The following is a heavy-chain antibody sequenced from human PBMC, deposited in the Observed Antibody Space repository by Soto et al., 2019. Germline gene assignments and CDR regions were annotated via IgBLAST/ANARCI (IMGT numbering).Heavy chain of an antibody. CDR2: IYYSGST. D-gene: IGHD5-18*01. Sequence: SETLSLTCTVSGCSISSGDYYWSWIRQHPGKGLEWIGYIYYSGSTYYNPSLKSRVTISVDTSKNQFSLKLSSVTAADTAVYYCARVDTAMGYYYYGMDVWGQGTTVTVSS. CDR1: GCSISSGDYY. J-gene: IGHJ6*02. V-gene: IGHV4-30-4*01. CDR3: ARVDTAMGYYYYGMDV.